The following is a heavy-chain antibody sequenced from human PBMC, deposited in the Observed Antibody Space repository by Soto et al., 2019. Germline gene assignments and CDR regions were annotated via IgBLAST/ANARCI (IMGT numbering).Heavy chain of an antibody. J-gene: IGHJ4*02. CDR2: IYNSGST. CDR3: ARGGQYYDNSGFSYYFHY. CDR1: GGSISSGGDY. D-gene: IGHD3-22*01. V-gene: IGHV4-31*03. Sequence: QVQLQESGPGLVKPSQTLSLTCTVSGGSISSGGDYWSWIRQHPGKGLEWMGYIYNSGSTYYNPSLKRRVTISVDTSKNQFSLKLSSVTAADTAVYYCARGGQYYDNSGFSYYFHYWGQGTLVTVSS.